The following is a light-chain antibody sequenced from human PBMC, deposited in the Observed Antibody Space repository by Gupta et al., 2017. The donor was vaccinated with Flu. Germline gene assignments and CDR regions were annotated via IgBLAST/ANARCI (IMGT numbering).Light chain of an antibody. CDR3: QQSYGTPR. Sequence: DIQMTQSPSSLSASVGDRVTIACRASQSISSYLNWYQQRPGKAPKLLIYGASNLQGGVPSRFSGSGFGTDFTLTISSLQPEDFATYYCQQSYGTPRFGGGTKVQI. J-gene: IGKJ4*01. CDR2: GAS. CDR1: QSISSY. V-gene: IGKV1-39*01.